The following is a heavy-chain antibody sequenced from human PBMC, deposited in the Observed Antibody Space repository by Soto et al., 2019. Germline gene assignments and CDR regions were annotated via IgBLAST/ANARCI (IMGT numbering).Heavy chain of an antibody. D-gene: IGHD6-6*01. Sequence: QITLKESGPPLVKPTQTLTRPCTFSGFSLGPGGGDVAWFRHPPGKALEGLALIYWDDDKRYSPSLKSRLTITKDTSKNQVVLTMTNMDPLDTATYYCAHRRPYSNSPEYFFDYWGQGTLVTVSS. CDR3: AHRRPYSNSPEYFFDY. CDR1: GFSLGPGGGD. V-gene: IGHV2-5*02. CDR2: IYWDDDK. J-gene: IGHJ4*02.